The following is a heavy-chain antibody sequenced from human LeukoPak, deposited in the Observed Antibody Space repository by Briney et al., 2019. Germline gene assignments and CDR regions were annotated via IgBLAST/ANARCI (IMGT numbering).Heavy chain of an antibody. CDR1: GFTFSSYA. D-gene: IGHD5-24*01. CDR2: ISSNGGST. V-gene: IGHV3-64*01. CDR3: AREGMATTEGIFYYNGMDV. Sequence: GGSLRLSCAASGFTFSSYAMHWVRQAPGKGLEYVSAISSNGGSTYYANSVKGRFTISRDNSRNTLYLQMNSLRAEDTAVYYCAREGMATTEGIFYYNGMDVWGQGTTVTVSS. J-gene: IGHJ6*02.